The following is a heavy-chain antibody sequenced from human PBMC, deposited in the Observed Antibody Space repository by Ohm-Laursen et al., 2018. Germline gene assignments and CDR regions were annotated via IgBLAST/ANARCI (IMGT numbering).Heavy chain of an antibody. D-gene: IGHD2-15*01. CDR2: IYYSGST. CDR3: ARGPYCTGGSCYSGAFDI. CDR1: GGSISSGGYY. V-gene: IGHV4-31*01. J-gene: IGHJ3*02. Sequence: SQTLSLTCTVSGGSISSGGYYWSWIRQHPGKGLEWIGYIYYSGSTYYNPSLKSLVTISVDTSKNQFSLKLSSVTAADTAVYYCARGPYCTGGSCYSGAFDIWGQGTMVTVSS.